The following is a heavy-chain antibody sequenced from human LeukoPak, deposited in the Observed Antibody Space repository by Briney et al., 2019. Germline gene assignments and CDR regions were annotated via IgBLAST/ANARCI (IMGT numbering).Heavy chain of an antibody. Sequence: VASVKVSCKASGYTFTSYYMHWVRQAPGQGLEWMGIINPSGGSTSYAQKFQGRVTVTRDTSTSTVYMELSSLRSEDTAVYYCARDREEGSYYYYGMDVWGQGTTVTVSS. J-gene: IGHJ6*02. CDR2: INPSGGST. D-gene: IGHD3-10*01. CDR1: GYTFTSYY. V-gene: IGHV1-46*01. CDR3: ARDREEGSYYYYGMDV.